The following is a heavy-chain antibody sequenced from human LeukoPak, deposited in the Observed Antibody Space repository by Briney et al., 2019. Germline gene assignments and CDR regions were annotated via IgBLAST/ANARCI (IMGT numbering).Heavy chain of an antibody. D-gene: IGHD3-3*01. CDR1: GGSISSSSYY. CDR2: IYYSGST. V-gene: IGHV4-39*07. J-gene: IGHJ3*02. CDR3: ARVYYDFRWSPDAFDI. Sequence: SQTLSLTCTVSGGSISSSSYYWGWIRQPPGKGLEWIGSIYYSGSTYYNPSLKSRVTISVDTSKNQFSLKLSSVTAADTAVYYCARVYYDFRWSPDAFDIWGQGTMVTVSS.